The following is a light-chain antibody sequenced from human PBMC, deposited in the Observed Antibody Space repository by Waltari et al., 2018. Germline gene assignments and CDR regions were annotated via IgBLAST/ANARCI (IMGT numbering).Light chain of an antibody. CDR2: PNT. Sequence: QSVLTQPPSVSAAPGQTVSISCFGDTSNLLTHTANWYQQLPGLAPRLVIHPNTQRASNVSDRFSGSSSATSASLAISGLQSGDEGDYYCATWDAALDGPVFGAGTKLTVL. CDR1: TSNLLTHT. J-gene: IGLJ2*01. CDR3: ATWDAALDGPV. V-gene: IGLV1-44*01.